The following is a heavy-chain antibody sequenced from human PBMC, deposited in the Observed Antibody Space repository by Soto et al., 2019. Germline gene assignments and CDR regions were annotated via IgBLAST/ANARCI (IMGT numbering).Heavy chain of an antibody. J-gene: IGHJ3*02. CDR1: GDSISSDY. D-gene: IGHD6-13*01. CDR3: ARAAGYSSSRATYAI. Sequence: QLQESGPGPVKPSETLSLTCAGSGDSISSDYWSWIRQPPGKGLEWIGYIFYTGTTNYNPSLKRRRTISIDPSKKYFSLKLRSVTAADTAVYYCARAAGYSSSRATYAIWGQGTMATVSS. V-gene: IGHV4-59*01. CDR2: IFYTGTT.